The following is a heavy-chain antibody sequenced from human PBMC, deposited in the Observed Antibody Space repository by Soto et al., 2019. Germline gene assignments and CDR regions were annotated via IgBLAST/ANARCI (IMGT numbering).Heavy chain of an antibody. V-gene: IGHV1-46*02. J-gene: IGHJ1*01. Sequence: RAPMKVSSKAPGYTCKSYYMHWVRKAPGQGLEWMGIINPSGGSTSYAQKFQGRVTMTRDTSTSTVYMELSSLRSEDTAVYYCARSGYCSGGSCYSGEGLFQHWG. CDR3: ARSGYCSGGSCYSGEGLFQH. CDR2: INPSGGST. D-gene: IGHD2-15*01. CDR1: GYTCKSYY.